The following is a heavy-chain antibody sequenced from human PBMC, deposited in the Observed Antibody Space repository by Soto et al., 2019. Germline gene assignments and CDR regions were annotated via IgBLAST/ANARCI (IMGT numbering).Heavy chain of an antibody. CDR3: AAGGGLPRYY. CDR2: IYHSGST. D-gene: IGHD5-12*01. V-gene: IGHV4-30-2*01. CDR1: GGSISSGGYS. J-gene: IGHJ4*02. Sequence: QLQLQESGSGLVKPSQTLSLTCAVSGGSISSGGYSWSWIRQPPGKGLEWIGYIYHSGSTYYNPSLKSRGTITVDRSKNQVSLKLSSVTAADTAVYYCAAGGGLPRYYWGQGTLVTVSS.